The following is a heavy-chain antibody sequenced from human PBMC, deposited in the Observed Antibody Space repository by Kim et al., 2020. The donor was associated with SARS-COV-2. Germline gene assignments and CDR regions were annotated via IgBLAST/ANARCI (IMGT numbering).Heavy chain of an antibody. D-gene: IGHD2-2*03. CDR3: ARGSLGYCRDTSCDDSGGMDV. CDR1: GFILNDYY. CDR2: ISHSGLKT. J-gene: IGHJ6*02. Sequence: GGSLRLSCAASGFILNDYYMTWIRQAPGERLEWISHISHSGLKTYYADSVRDRFSVSRDNVKSLVYLQMNSLRVEDTAVYYCARGSLGYCRDTSCDDSGGMDVWGQGTTVDVSS. V-gene: IGHV3-11*04.